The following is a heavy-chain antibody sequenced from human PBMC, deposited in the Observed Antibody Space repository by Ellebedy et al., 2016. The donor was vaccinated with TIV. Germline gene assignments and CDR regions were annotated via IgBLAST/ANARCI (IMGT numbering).Heavy chain of an antibody. Sequence: GESLKISCAASGFTVSSNYMSWVRQAPGKGLEWVSVIYSGGSTYYADSVKGRFTISRDNSKNTLYLQMNSLRAEDTAVYYCARDGSVVVAATTYYGMDVWGQGTTVTVSS. CDR3: ARDGSVVVAATTYYGMDV. V-gene: IGHV3-66*01. CDR2: IYSGGST. D-gene: IGHD2-15*01. CDR1: GFTVSSNY. J-gene: IGHJ6*02.